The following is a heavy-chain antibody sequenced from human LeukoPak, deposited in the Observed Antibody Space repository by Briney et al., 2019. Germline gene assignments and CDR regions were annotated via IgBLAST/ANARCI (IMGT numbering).Heavy chain of an antibody. D-gene: IGHD3-3*01. CDR1: GFTFSSYA. J-gene: IGHJ5*02. Sequence: GGSLRLSCAASGFTFSSYAMSWVRQAPGKGVEGGSDISGSGGSTYYADSVKGRFTISRDNTKNTLYMQMNRLRDEDRGVYYFASQRGEAGTIFGVFLYASGLFDPWGQGTLVTVSS. V-gene: IGHV3-23*01. CDR3: ASQRGEAGTIFGVFLYASGLFDP. CDR2: ISGSGGST.